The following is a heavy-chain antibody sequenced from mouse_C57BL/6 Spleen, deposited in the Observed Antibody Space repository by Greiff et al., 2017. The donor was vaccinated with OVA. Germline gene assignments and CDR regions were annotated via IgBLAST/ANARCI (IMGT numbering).Heavy chain of an antibody. Sequence: QVQLKQSGAELVKPGASVKISCKASGYAFSSYWMNWVKQRPGKGLEWIGQIYPGDGDTNYNGKFKGKATLTADKSSSTAYMQLSSLTSEDSAVYFCASYYGSSYDWYFDVWGTGTTVTVSS. CDR3: ASYYGSSYDWYFDV. CDR2: IYPGDGDT. D-gene: IGHD1-1*01. V-gene: IGHV1-80*01. J-gene: IGHJ1*03. CDR1: GYAFSSYW.